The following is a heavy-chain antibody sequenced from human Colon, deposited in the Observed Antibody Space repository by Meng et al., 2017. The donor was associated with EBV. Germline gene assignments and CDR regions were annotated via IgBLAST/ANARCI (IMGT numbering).Heavy chain of an antibody. CDR1: GGSLSDYY. J-gene: IGHJ2*01. CDR2: IHPSGSI. D-gene: IGHD7-27*01. Sequence: GQIHQGGAGLLKPSATLSLPCVVYGGSLSDYYCSWIRQSPGRGLEWIGEIHPSGSIFYNPSLQSRVTISVDTSKNQFSLNLNSVTTADTAVYFCSRGVDSYKLGNLWGRGTLVTVSS. V-gene: IGHV4-34*01. CDR3: SRGVDSYKLGNL.